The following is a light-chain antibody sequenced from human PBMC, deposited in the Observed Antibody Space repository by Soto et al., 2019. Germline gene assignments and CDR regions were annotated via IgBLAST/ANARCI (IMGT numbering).Light chain of an antibody. CDR1: QTIVSS. CDR2: KAS. CDR3: QQYGSSGT. Sequence: IQMTQSPSTLSGSVGDRVSITCRASQTIVSSLAWYQQKPGKAPKLLIYKASTLKSGVPSRFSGSGSGPDFTLTISRLEPEDFAVYYCQQYGSSGTFGQGTKV. J-gene: IGKJ1*01. V-gene: IGKV1-5*03.